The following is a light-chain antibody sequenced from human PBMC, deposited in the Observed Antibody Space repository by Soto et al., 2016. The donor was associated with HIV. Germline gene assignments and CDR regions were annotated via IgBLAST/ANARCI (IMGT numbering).Light chain of an antibody. V-gene: IGLV3-19*01. CDR2: GNN. Sequence: SSELTQDPVVSVALGQTVRITCQGDSLRSFYASWYQQKPGQAPVLVMFGNNKRPSGIPVRFSGSSSGNPASLTITGARAEDEADYYCLSRXSTENHNYVFGTGTKVTVL. CDR1: SLRSFY. CDR3: LSRXSTENHNYV. J-gene: IGLJ1*01.